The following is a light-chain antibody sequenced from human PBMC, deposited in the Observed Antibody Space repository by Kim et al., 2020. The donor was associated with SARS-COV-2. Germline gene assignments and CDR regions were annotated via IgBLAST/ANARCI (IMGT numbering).Light chain of an antibody. J-gene: IGLJ3*02. CDR3: SAWDSSLRAWV. Sequence: QAGLTQPPSVSKDLRQTATLTCTGSSNNVGDLGAAWLQQHQGHPSKLLSYRNDNRPSGISERLSASRSGNSASLTITGLQPEDEADYYCSAWDSSLRAWVFGGGTQLTVL. CDR1: SNNVGDLG. V-gene: IGLV10-54*01. CDR2: RND.